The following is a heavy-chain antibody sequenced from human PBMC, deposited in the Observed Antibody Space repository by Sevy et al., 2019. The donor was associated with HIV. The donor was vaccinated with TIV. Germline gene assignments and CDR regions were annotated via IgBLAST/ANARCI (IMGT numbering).Heavy chain of an antibody. CDR3: ARDWNCNTNICYNVFDV. CDR2: ISTYTFKT. Sequence: ASVKVSCKSSGYTFTNYGISWVRQAPGQGLEWMGWISTYTFKTNYAQKFQGRVTMTADTSTGTVYMDRRSLRSDDTAVYYCARDWNCNTNICYNVFDVWGQGTMVTVSS. CDR1: GYTFTNYG. D-gene: IGHD2-2*02. J-gene: IGHJ3*01. V-gene: IGHV1-18*01.